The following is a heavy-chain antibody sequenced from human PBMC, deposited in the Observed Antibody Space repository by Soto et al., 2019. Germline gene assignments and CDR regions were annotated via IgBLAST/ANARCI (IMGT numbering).Heavy chain of an antibody. J-gene: IGHJ4*02. D-gene: IGHD3-9*01. CDR1: GFTFSSYA. CDR3: AKAPGPDISTGIFDY. Sequence: EVQLLESGGGLVQPGGSLRLSCAASGFTFSSYAMSWVRQAPGKGLEWVSAISGSGGSTYYADSVKGRFTISRDNSKNTLYLQMNSLSAVDTPVYYCAKAPGPDISTGIFDYWGQGTLVTVSS. CDR2: ISGSGGST. V-gene: IGHV3-23*01.